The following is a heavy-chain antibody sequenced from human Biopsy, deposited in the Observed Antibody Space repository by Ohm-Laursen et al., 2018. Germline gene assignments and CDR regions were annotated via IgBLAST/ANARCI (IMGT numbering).Heavy chain of an antibody. CDR3: AREDEGLLRALDL. V-gene: IGHV4-59*12. Sequence: TLSLTCIVSGGSISSYYWSWIRQPPGKGLEWIGYIYYTGSTNYNPSLKSRVTISVDTSMNHLSLRLTSVTAADTAVYFCAREDEGLLRALDLWGQGTMVTVSS. J-gene: IGHJ3*01. CDR1: GGSISSYY. D-gene: IGHD3-3*01. CDR2: IYYTGST.